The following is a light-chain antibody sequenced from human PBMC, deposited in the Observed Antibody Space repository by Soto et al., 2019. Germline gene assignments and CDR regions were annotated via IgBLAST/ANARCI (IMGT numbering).Light chain of an antibody. CDR2: GNS. Sequence: QLVLTQPPSVSGAPGQRVTISCTGSSSNIGAGYDVHWYQQLPGTAPKLLMYGNSNRPSGVPDRFSGSKSGTSASLAITGLQAEDEADYYCQSYDRSLSGIYVFGTGTKLTVL. CDR1: SSNIGAGYD. CDR3: QSYDRSLSGIYV. V-gene: IGLV1-40*01. J-gene: IGLJ1*01.